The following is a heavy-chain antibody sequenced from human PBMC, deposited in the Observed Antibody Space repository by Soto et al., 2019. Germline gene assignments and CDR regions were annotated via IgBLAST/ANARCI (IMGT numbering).Heavy chain of an antibody. Sequence: GGSLRLSCAASGFTFSSYGMHWVRQAPGKGLEWVAVISYDGSNKYYADSVKGRFTISRDNSKNTLYLQMNSLRAEDTAVYYCAKDRNDYGDYVGISSFDYWGQGTLVTVSS. CDR3: AKDRNDYGDYVGISSFDY. V-gene: IGHV3-30*18. J-gene: IGHJ4*02. CDR1: GFTFSSYG. D-gene: IGHD4-17*01. CDR2: ISYDGSNK.